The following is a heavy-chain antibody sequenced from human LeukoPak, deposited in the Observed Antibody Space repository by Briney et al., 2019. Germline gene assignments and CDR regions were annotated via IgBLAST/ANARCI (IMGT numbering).Heavy chain of an antibody. CDR1: GGTFSSDA. J-gene: IGHJ4*02. Sequence: WAAVTLSYTASGGTFSSDAISWVRQTPGQGLEWMGGIIPIFGTANYAQKFQGRVTITADESTSTAYMELSSLRSEDTAVYYCARGGRGEYSRHFYFDYWGQGTLVTVSS. V-gene: IGHV1-69*13. CDR2: IIPIFGTA. CDR3: ARGGRGEYSRHFYFDY. D-gene: IGHD6-6*01.